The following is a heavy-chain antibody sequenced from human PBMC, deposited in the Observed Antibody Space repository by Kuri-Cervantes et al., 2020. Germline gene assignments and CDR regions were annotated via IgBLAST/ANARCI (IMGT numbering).Heavy chain of an antibody. CDR3: ERVIAAAGLTFDY. V-gene: IGHV4-61*01. D-gene: IGHD6-13*01. Sequence: SETLSLTCTVSGGSVSSGSYYWSWIRQPPGKGLEWIGYIYYSGSTNYNPSLKSRVTISVDTSKNRFSLKLSSVTAADAAVYYCERVIAAAGLTFDYWGQGTLVTVSS. J-gene: IGHJ4*02. CDR1: GGSVSSGSYY. CDR2: IYYSGST.